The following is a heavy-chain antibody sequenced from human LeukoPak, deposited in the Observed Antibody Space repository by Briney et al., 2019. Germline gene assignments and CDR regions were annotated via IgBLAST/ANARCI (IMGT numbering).Heavy chain of an antibody. V-gene: IGHV4-39*01. Sequence: PSETLSLTCTVSGGSISSSPYYWGWVRQPPGKGLEWIRSLYYSGSTYYNPSLKSRVTISVDTSKNQFSLKLSSVTAADTAVYYCARHKALTTFWGQGTLVTVSS. J-gene: IGHJ4*02. CDR2: LYYSGST. CDR3: ARHKALTTF. CDR1: GGSISSSPYY. D-gene: IGHD2/OR15-2a*01.